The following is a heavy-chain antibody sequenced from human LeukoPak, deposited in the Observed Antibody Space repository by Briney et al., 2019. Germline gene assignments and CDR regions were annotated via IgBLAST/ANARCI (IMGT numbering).Heavy chain of an antibody. CDR2: IYYSGST. CDR1: GGSISSYY. V-gene: IGHV4-59*08. CDR3: ARKEGGATDY. D-gene: IGHD3-16*01. J-gene: IGHJ4*02. Sequence: SETLSLTCTVSGGSISSYYWSWIRQPPGKGLEWIGYIYYSGSTNYNPSLKSRVTISVDTSKNQFSLTLSSVTAADTAVYYCARKEGGATDYWGQGTLVTVSS.